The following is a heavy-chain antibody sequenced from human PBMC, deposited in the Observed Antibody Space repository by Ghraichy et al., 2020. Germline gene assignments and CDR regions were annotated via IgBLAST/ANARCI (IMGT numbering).Heavy chain of an antibody. CDR1: GGSVSSGSYY. CDR3: ARERRQVELRYYYYNGMDV. Sequence: SETLSLTCTVSGGSVSSGSYYWSWIRQPPGKGLEWIGYIYYSGSTNYNPSLKSRVTISVDTSKNQFSLKLSSVTAADTAVYYCARERRQVELRYYYYNGMDVWGQGTTVTVSS. CDR2: IYYSGST. D-gene: IGHD1-26*01. V-gene: IGHV4-61*01. J-gene: IGHJ6*02.